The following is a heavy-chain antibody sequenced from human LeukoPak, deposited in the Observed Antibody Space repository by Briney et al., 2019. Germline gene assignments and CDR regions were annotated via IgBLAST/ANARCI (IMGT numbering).Heavy chain of an antibody. V-gene: IGHV4-39*01. CDR3: ARGWGDGYNYHYFDY. CDR2: IYYSGST. J-gene: IGHJ4*02. Sequence: PSETLSLTCTVSGGSISSSSFYWGWIRQPPGKGLEWIGCIYYSGSTYYNPSLKSRVTISVDTSKNQFSLKLSSVTAADTAVYYCARGWGDGYNYHYFDYWGQGTLVTVSS. CDR1: GGSISSSSFY. D-gene: IGHD5-24*01.